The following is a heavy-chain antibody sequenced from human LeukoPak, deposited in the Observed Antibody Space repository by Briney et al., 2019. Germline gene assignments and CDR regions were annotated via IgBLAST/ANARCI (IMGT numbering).Heavy chain of an antibody. Sequence: SETLSLTCVVYGGSLSGYYWSWIRQPPGKGLEWIGEINHSGSTNYNPSLKSRVTISVDTSKNQFSLKLSSVTAADTAVYYCARGTPVAEYFQHWGQGTLVTVSS. CDR3: ARGTPVAEYFQH. CDR1: GGSLSGYY. D-gene: IGHD6-19*01. CDR2: INHSGST. V-gene: IGHV4-34*01. J-gene: IGHJ1*01.